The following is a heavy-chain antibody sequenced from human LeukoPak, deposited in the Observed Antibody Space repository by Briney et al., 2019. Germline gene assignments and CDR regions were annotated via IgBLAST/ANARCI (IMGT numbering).Heavy chain of an antibody. CDR1: GFTFSSYW. D-gene: IGHD2-2*01. J-gene: IGHJ6*02. V-gene: IGHV3-7*01. CDR3: ARDKVVVVPAATLGDYYYYGMDV. Sequence: PGGSLRLSCAASGFTFSSYWMSWVRQAPEKGLEWVANIKQDGSEKYYVDSVKGRFTISRDNAKNSLYLQMNSLRAEDTAVYYCARDKVVVVPAATLGDYYYYGMDVWGQGTTVTVSS. CDR2: IKQDGSEK.